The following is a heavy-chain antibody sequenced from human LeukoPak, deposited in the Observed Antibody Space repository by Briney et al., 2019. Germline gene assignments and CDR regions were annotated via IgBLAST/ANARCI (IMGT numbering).Heavy chain of an antibody. CDR1: GFTFSNYP. CDR3: ANPPGQLVLFPLPY. D-gene: IGHD6-13*01. J-gene: IGHJ4*02. Sequence: GGSLRLSCAASGFTFSNYPMSWVRQAPGKGLEWVSAISGGGASTYYTDSVKGRFTISRDNSKNTLYLQMNSLRAEDTAVYYCANPPGQLVLFPLPYWGQGPLVPVFS. CDR2: ISGGGAST. V-gene: IGHV3-23*01.